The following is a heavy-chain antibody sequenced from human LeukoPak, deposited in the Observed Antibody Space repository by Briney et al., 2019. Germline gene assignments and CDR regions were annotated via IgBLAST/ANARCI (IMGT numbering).Heavy chain of an antibody. J-gene: IGHJ4*02. D-gene: IGHD2-2*02. V-gene: IGHV1-18*01. CDR3: ARALIVVVPAAIDY. Sequence: ASVKVSCTASGYTFTSYGISWVRQAPGQGLEWMGWISAYNGNTNYAQKLQGRVTMTTDTSTSTAYMELRSLGSDDTAVYYCARALIVVVPAAIDYWGQGTLVTVSS. CDR2: ISAYNGNT. CDR1: GYTFTSYG.